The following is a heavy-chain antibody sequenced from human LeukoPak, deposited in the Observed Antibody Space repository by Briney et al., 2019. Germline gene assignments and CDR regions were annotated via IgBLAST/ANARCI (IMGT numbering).Heavy chain of an antibody. CDR3: ARDPGVPLDDGVDA. CDR2: IIPILGIA. CDR1: GGTFSSYA. V-gene: IGHV1-69*04. J-gene: IGHJ6*02. D-gene: IGHD2-2*01. Sequence: GASVKVSCKASGGTFSSYAISWVRQAPGQGLEWMGRIIPILGIANYAQKFQGRVTITADKSTSTAYMELSSLRSEDTAVYYCARDPGVPLDDGVDAWGQGTPVTVSS.